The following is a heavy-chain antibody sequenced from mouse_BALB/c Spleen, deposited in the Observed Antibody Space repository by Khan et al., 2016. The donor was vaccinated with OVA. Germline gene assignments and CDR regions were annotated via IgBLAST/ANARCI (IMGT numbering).Heavy chain of an antibody. CDR2: ISSGGDNI. CDR1: GFTFSTYA. D-gene: IGHD1-1*01. CDR3: SRHNYGPFAY. J-gene: IGHJ3*01. V-gene: IGHV5-9-3*01. Sequence: EVELVESGGDLVKPGGSLKLSCSASGFTFSTYAMSWVRQTPEKRLEWVATISSGGDNIYYPDSVKGRFTISRDNAKNTLYLHMSSLRSEDTAMFYCSRHNYGPFAYWCQGTLVTVSA.